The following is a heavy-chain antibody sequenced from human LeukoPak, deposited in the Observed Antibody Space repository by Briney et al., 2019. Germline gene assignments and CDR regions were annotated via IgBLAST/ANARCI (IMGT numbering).Heavy chain of an antibody. V-gene: IGHV1-69*04. CDR2: IIPILGIA. J-gene: IGHJ4*02. D-gene: IGHD1-20*01. Sequence: SSVKVSCKASGGTFSSYAISWVRQAPGQGLEWMGRIIPILGIANYAQKFQGRVTITADKSTSTAYMELSSLRSEDTAVYYCARGADLTGMTLYYWGQGTLVTVSS. CDR1: GGTFSSYA. CDR3: ARGADLTGMTLYY.